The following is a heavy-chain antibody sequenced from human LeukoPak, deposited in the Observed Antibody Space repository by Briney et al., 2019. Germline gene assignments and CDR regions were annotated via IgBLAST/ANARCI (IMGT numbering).Heavy chain of an antibody. Sequence: GGSLRLSCAASGFTFSSYGMHWVRQAPGKGPEWVAVISYDGKNEYCADSVKGRFTISRDNSKNTLFLQVNSLRGEDTAVYYCARDRTRSAYEFDYWGQGTLVTVSS. CDR1: GFTFSSYG. J-gene: IGHJ4*02. V-gene: IGHV3-30*03. CDR3: ARDRTRSAYEFDY. D-gene: IGHD5-12*01. CDR2: ISYDGKNE.